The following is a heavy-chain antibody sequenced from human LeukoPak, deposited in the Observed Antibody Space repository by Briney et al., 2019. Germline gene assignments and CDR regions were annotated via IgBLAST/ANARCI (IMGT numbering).Heavy chain of an antibody. V-gene: IGHV3-23*01. CDR3: ARRGYDFWSGYLIYYYYYYMDV. CDR2: ISGSGGST. CDR1: GFTFSSYG. Sequence: GGSLRLSCAASGFTFSSYGMSWVRQAPGKGLEWVSSISGSGGSTYYADSVKGRFTISRDNAKNSLYLQMNSLRAEDTAVYYCARRGYDFWSGYLIYYYYYYMDVWGKGTTVTVSS. D-gene: IGHD3-3*01. J-gene: IGHJ6*03.